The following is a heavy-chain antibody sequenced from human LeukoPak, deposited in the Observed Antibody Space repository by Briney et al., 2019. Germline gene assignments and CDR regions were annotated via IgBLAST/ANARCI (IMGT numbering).Heavy chain of an antibody. Sequence: SQTLSLTCTVSGGSISSGDYYWSWIRRPPGKGLEWIGYIYYSGSTYYNPSLKSRVTISVDTSKNQFSLKLSSVTAADTAVYYCARLRYFDWFFLDYWGQGTLVTVSS. D-gene: IGHD3-9*01. CDR3: ARLRYFDWFFLDY. CDR1: GGSISSGDYY. CDR2: IYYSGST. J-gene: IGHJ4*02. V-gene: IGHV4-30-4*01.